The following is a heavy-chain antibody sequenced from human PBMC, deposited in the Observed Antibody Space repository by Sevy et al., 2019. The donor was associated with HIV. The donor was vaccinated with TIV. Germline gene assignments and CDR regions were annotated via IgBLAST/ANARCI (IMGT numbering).Heavy chain of an antibody. V-gene: IGHV3-48*01. D-gene: IGHD3-22*01. CDR3: ARDRFYDISVYRRGNYMDD. Sequence: GGSLRLSCAASGFTFSNFNINWVRQAPGKGLEWVSYISSSGSTIYYADSVKGRFIISRDNAKNSLFLQMNSLRAEDTAVYYCARDRFYDISVYRRGNYMDDWGKGTTVTVSS. J-gene: IGHJ6*03. CDR2: ISSSGSTI. CDR1: GFTFSNFN.